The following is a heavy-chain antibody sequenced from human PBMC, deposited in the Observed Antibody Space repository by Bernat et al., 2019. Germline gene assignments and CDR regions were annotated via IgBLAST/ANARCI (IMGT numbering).Heavy chain of an antibody. Sequence: QVQLVESGGGVVQPGRSLRLSCAASGFTFSSSGMHWVRQAPGKGLEWVAVISYDGSNKYYADSVKGRFTISRDNSKNTLYLQMNSLRAEDTAVYYCAKDGDIVVVPAADKYYFDYWGQGTLVTVSS. D-gene: IGHD2-2*01. CDR2: ISYDGSNK. V-gene: IGHV3-30*18. J-gene: IGHJ4*02. CDR3: AKDGDIVVVPAADKYYFDY. CDR1: GFTFSSSG.